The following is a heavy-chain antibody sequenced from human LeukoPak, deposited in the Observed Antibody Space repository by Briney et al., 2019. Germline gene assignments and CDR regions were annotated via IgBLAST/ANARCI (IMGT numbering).Heavy chain of an antibody. D-gene: IGHD1-26*01. CDR3: ASGGATQAFDY. CDR2: ISGTSDYI. J-gene: IGHJ4*02. Sequence: GGSLRLSCAASGFTFSSYSMNWVRQAPGEGLEWVSSISGTSDYIYYADSVKGRFTASRDNAKNLLYLQMNTLRADDTAVYYCASGGATQAFDYWGQGTLVTVSS. V-gene: IGHV3-21*01. CDR1: GFTFSSYS.